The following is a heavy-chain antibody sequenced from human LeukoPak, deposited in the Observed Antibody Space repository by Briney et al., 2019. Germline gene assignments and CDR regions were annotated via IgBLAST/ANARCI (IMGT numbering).Heavy chain of an antibody. CDR2: ISADNANT. CDR1: GYTFTTYG. D-gene: IGHD5-18*01. J-gene: IGHJ4*02. V-gene: IGHV1-18*01. Sequence: RASVKVSCKASGYTFTTYGFNWVRQAPGQGLEWMGWISADNANTNYAQKLQGRVTMTTDTSTSTAYMELRSLRSDDTAVYYCARERDSAMENWGQGTLVTVSS. CDR3: ARERDSAMEN.